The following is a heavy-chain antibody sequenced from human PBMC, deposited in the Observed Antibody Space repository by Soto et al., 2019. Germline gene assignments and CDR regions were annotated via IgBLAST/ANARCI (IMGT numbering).Heavy chain of an antibody. Sequence: ASVKVSCKASGYTFTGYYMHWVRQAPGQGLEWMGWINPNSGGTNYAQKFQGWVTMTRDTSISTAYMELSRLRSDDTAVYYCARDQVITLVRGLPSYYFGMAVWGQASTGTVS. V-gene: IGHV1-2*04. J-gene: IGHJ6*02. CDR2: INPNSGGT. CDR1: GYTFTGYY. D-gene: IGHD3-10*01. CDR3: ARDQVITLVRGLPSYYFGMAV.